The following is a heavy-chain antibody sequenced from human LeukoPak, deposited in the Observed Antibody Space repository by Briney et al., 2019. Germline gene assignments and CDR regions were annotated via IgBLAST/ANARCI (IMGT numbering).Heavy chain of an antibody. CDR3: AKDLNTMVRGVTLPYFDY. CDR1: GFTFSSCA. CDR2: ISGSGGST. Sequence: PGGSLRLSCAASGFTFSSCAMSWVRQAPGKGLEWVSAISGSGGSTYYADSVKGRFTISRDNSKNTLYLQMNSLRAEDTAVYYCAKDLNTMVRGVTLPYFDYWGQGTLVTVSS. J-gene: IGHJ4*02. D-gene: IGHD3-10*01. V-gene: IGHV3-23*01.